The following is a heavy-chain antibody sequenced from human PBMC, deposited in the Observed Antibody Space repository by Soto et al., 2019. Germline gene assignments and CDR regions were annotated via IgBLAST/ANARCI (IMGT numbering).Heavy chain of an antibody. V-gene: IGHV4-31*03. CDR1: GGSISSGGYY. D-gene: IGHD6-13*01. CDR3: ARVGSSSWYGGANWFDP. J-gene: IGHJ5*02. Sequence: QVQLQESGPGLVKPSQTLSLTCTVSGGSISSGGYYWSWIRQHPGKGLEWIGYIYYSGSTYYNPSLKSRVTISVDTSKNQCSLKLSSVTAADTTVYYCARVGSSSWYGGANWFDPWGQGTLVTVSS. CDR2: IYYSGST.